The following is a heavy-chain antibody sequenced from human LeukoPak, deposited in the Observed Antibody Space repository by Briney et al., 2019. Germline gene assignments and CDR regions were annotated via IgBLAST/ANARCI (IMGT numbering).Heavy chain of an antibody. CDR1: GGSISSSSYY. CDR2: IYYSGST. D-gene: IGHD6-13*01. CDR3: ARAYSSSGYYFDY. V-gene: IGHV4-39*01. J-gene: IGHJ4*02. Sequence: SETLSLTCTVSGGSISSSSYYWGWIRQPPGKGLEWIGGIYYSGSTYYNPSLKSRVTISVDTSKNQFSLKLSSVTAADTAVYYCARAYSSSGYYFDYWGQGTLVTVSS.